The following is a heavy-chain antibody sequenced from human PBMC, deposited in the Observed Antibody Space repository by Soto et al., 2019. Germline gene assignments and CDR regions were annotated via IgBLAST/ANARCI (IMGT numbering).Heavy chain of an antibody. Sequence: SETLSLTCAVSGGSISSGGYSWSWIRQPPGKGLEWIGYTYYSGNTYYNPSLKSRVTISVDGSQNQFSMELRSVTAADTAVYFCARAPNSGDSFGYWGQGTLVTVSS. J-gene: IGHJ4*02. CDR3: ARAPNSGDSFGY. CDR1: GGSISSGGYS. V-gene: IGHV4-30-2*01. D-gene: IGHD4-17*01. CDR2: TYYSGNT.